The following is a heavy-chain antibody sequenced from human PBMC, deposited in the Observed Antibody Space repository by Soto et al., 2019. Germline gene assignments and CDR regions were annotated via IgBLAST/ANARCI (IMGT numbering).Heavy chain of an antibody. D-gene: IGHD3-10*01. V-gene: IGHV4-4*07. CDR1: GGSINSYW. CDR2: VYSSGTT. CDR3: ARDIGSFAYGEGY. Sequence: PSETLSLTGSVSGGSINSYWWSWIRQPAGKGLEWIGRVYSSGTTDYNPSLNSRATMSVETSKNQFSLKLSYVTAADTAVYYCARDIGSFAYGEGYWGQGIQVTVSS. J-gene: IGHJ4*02.